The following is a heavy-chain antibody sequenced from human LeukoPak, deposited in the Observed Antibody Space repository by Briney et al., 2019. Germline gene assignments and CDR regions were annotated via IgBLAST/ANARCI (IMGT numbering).Heavy chain of an antibody. CDR1: GFTFSSYW. CDR3: SMDLSGAHDY. Sequence: GGSLRLSCAASGFTFSSYWMHWVRQAPGKGLVWVSRVNTGGRTTNYADSVRGRFTISRDNAENTLYLQMNSLRVEDTAVYYCSMDLSGAHDYWGQGSVVTVSS. J-gene: IGHJ4*02. D-gene: IGHD2-2*03. V-gene: IGHV3-74*01. CDR2: VNTGGRTT.